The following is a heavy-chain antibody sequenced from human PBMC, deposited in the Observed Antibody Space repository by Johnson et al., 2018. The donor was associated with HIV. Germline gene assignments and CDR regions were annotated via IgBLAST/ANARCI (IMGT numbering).Heavy chain of an antibody. CDR2: ISTSDGTI. D-gene: IGHD6-6*01. CDR1: GFTFSNHH. J-gene: IGHJ3*02. V-gene: IGHV3-11*04. Sequence: QVQLVESGGGVVQPGRSLRLSCAASGFTFSNHHMTWVRQAPGKVLEWVSYISTSDGTIYSADTVKGRFSISRDNAKNSLFLQMNSLRAGDTAVYYCARDRGAGSSGAFDIWGQGTMVTVSS. CDR3: ARDRGAGSSGAFDI.